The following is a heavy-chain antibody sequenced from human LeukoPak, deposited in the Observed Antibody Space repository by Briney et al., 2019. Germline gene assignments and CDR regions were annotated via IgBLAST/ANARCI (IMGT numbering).Heavy chain of an antibody. CDR3: ARDGIAVAGTSFDY. Sequence: GASVKVSCKASGGTFSSYAISWVRQAPGQGLEWMGWISAYNGNTNYAQKLQGRVTMTTDTSTSTAYMELRSLRSDDTAVYYCARDGIAVAGTSFDYWGQGTLVTVSS. CDR2: ISAYNGNT. J-gene: IGHJ4*02. D-gene: IGHD6-19*01. V-gene: IGHV1-18*01. CDR1: GGTFSSYA.